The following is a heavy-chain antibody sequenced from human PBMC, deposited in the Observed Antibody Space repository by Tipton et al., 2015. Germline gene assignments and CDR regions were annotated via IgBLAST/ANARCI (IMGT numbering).Heavy chain of an antibody. CDR2: IYYSGST. CDR1: GGSVSSANYY. D-gene: IGHD6-6*01. CDR3: AREAYSSSGLIFDY. J-gene: IGHJ4*02. V-gene: IGHV4-61*01. Sequence: TLSLTCSVSGGSVSSANYYWSWIRQPPGKGLEWIGYIYYSGSTNYNPSLKSRVTISVDTSKNQFSLKLRSVTAADTAAYYCAREAYSSSGLIFDYWGQGTLVTVSS.